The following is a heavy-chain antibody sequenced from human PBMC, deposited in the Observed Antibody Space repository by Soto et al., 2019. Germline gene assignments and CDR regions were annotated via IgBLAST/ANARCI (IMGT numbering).Heavy chain of an antibody. Sequence: SETLSLTCAVSGDSISTSNWWTWVRQSPGKGLEWIGETYHNGNTNYNPSMKSRVTISVDKSKNQFSLHLASVTAADTAVYYCARYPVWDYYYGLDVWGQGTTVTVSS. V-gene: IGHV4-4*02. D-gene: IGHD3-16*01. CDR1: GDSISTSNW. CDR3: ARYPVWDYYYGLDV. J-gene: IGHJ6*02. CDR2: TYHNGNT.